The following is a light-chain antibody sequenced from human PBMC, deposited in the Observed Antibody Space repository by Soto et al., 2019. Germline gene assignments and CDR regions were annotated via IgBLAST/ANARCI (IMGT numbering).Light chain of an antibody. CDR1: TSNIGSNY. CDR3: ATWDDSLNGLYV. V-gene: IGLV1-47*01. CDR2: RNN. Sequence: VLTQPPSASGTGRRGVTISISGSTSNIGSNYVYWYQQLPGTAPKLLIYRNNQRPSGVPDRFSGSKSGTSASLAISGLRSDDEADYFCATWDDSLNGLYVFGTGTNVTVL. J-gene: IGLJ1*01.